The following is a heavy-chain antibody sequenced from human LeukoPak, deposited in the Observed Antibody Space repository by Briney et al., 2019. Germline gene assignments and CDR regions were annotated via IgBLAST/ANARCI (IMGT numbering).Heavy chain of an antibody. V-gene: IGHV1-8*01. J-gene: IGHJ4*02. CDR2: MNPNSGNT. CDR1: GYTFTSYD. Sequence: ASVRVSCKASGYTFTSYDINWVRQATGQGLEWMGWMNPNSGNTGYAQKFQGRVTMTRNTSISTAYMELSSLRSEDTAVYYCARGDYYDSSATFDYWGQGTLVTVSS. CDR3: ARGDYYDSSATFDY. D-gene: IGHD3-22*01.